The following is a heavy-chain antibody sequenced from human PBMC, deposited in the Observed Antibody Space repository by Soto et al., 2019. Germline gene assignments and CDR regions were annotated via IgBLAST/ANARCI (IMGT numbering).Heavy chain of an antibody. CDR1: GFTFSSYA. Sequence: PGGSLRLSCAASGFTFSSYAMSWVRQAPGKGLEWVSAISGSGGSTYYADSVKGRFTISRDNSKNTLYLQMNSLRAEDTAVYYFAKDKSFSIVVVPAAIAAFDIWGQGTMVTVSS. D-gene: IGHD2-2*01. CDR2: ISGSGGST. CDR3: AKDKSFSIVVVPAAIAAFDI. V-gene: IGHV3-23*01. J-gene: IGHJ3*02.